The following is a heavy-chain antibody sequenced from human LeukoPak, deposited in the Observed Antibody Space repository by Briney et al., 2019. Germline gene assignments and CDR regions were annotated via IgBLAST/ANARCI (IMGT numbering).Heavy chain of an antibody. D-gene: IGHD6-13*01. V-gene: IGHV4-59*01. CDR2: IYYSGST. CDR3: ARGPPLAAEGDV. Sequence: SETLSLTCTVSGGSISSYYWSWIRQPPGKGLEWIGYIYYSGSTNYNPSLKSRVTISVDTSKNQFSLKPSSVTAADTAVYYCARGPPLAAEGDVWGKGTTVTVSS. J-gene: IGHJ6*04. CDR1: GGSISSYY.